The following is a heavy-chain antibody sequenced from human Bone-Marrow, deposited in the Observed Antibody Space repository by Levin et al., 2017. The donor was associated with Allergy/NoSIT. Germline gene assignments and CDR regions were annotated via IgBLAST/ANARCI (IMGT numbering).Heavy chain of an antibody. CDR3: ARGVRGSVYDKRFDQTFDY. CDR1: GDSVTSGGYY. V-gene: IGHV4-31*03. D-gene: IGHD3-3*01. J-gene: IGHJ4*02. CDR2: IFHDGRT. Sequence: PSETLSLTCTVSGDSVTSGGYYWSWIRQFPGKGLEWIGYIFHDGRTHYKPSLQSRLTFSVDTSNNYFSLNLTSVTAADTATYVCARGVRGSVYDKRFDQTFDYWGQGALVTVSS.